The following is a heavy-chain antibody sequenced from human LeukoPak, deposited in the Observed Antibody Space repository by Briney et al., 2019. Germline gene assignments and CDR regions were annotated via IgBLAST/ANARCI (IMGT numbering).Heavy chain of an antibody. V-gene: IGHV4-34*01. D-gene: IGHD5-24*01. Sequence: SETLSLTCAVYGGSFSGYYWSWIRQPPGKGLEWTGEINHSGSTNYNPSLKSRVTISVDTSKNQFSLKLSSVTAADTAVYYCARPTIALLAFDIWGQGTMVTVSS. CDR1: GGSFSGYY. CDR2: INHSGST. J-gene: IGHJ3*02. CDR3: ARPTIALLAFDI.